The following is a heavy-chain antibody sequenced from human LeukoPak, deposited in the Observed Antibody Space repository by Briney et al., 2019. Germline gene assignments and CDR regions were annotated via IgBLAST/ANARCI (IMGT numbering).Heavy chain of an antibody. CDR2: ISYDGSNK. CDR3: ASAHHYYYYMDV. J-gene: IGHJ6*03. CDR1: GFTFSSYE. V-gene: IGHV3-30*04. Sequence: GGSLRLSCAASGFTFSSYEMNWVRQAPGKGLEWVAVISYDGSNKYYADSVKGRFTISRDNSKNTLYPQMNSLRAEDTAVYYCASAHHYYYYMDVWGKGTTVTVSS.